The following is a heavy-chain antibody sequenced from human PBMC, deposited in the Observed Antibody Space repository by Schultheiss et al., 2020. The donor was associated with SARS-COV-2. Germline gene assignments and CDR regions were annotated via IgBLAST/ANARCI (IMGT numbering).Heavy chain of an antibody. J-gene: IGHJ6*02. D-gene: IGHD2-2*01. CDR3: AGGVVVPAAMLKRSDQHYYYYGMDV. CDR1: GFTFSSYG. V-gene: IGHV3-33*01. Sequence: GESLKISCAASGFTFSSYGMHWVRQAPGKGLEWVAVIWYDGSNKYYADSVKGRFTISRDNSKNTLYLQMNSLRAEDTAVYYCAGGVVVPAAMLKRSDQHYYYYGMDVWGQGTTVTVSS. CDR2: IWYDGSNK.